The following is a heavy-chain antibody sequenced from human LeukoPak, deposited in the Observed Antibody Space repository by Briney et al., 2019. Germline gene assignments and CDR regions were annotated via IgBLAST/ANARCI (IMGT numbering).Heavy chain of an antibody. D-gene: IGHD6-13*01. J-gene: IGHJ4*02. CDR2: MKYDGIEK. CDR3: ARIRIAALNY. V-gene: IGHV3-7*04. CDR1: GFTFGSYW. Sequence: GGSLRLSCAASGFTFGSYWMAWVRQAPGKGLEWVANMKYDGIEKYHVDSVKGRFTISRDNAKNSLYLQMNSLRAEDTAVYYCARIRIAALNYWGQGTLVTVSS.